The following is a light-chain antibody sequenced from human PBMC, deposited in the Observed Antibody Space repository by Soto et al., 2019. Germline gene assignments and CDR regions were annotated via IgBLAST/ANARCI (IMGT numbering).Light chain of an antibody. J-gene: IGKJ1*01. CDR2: GAS. Sequence: GGISSLSCEASQCVGSSSLAWYQQRRGQAPRLLIHGASSRAIGIPDRFSGSGSGRDFTLTFSSLEPEDFAVYYCQQSGGPPRKFAQGTKLDIK. V-gene: IGKV3-20*01. CDR3: QQSGGPPRK. CDR1: QCVGSSS.